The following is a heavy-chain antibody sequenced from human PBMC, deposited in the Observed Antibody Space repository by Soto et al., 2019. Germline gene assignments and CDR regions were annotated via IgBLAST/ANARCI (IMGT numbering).Heavy chain of an antibody. CDR3: ARAYSSSDDCDY. CDR2: INPNSGGT. D-gene: IGHD3-22*01. J-gene: IGHJ4*02. V-gene: IGHV1-2*04. CDR1: GYAFTDYY. Sequence: QVQLVQSGAEVKKPGASVKVSCKASGYAFTDYYMHWVRQAPGQGLEWMGWINPNSGGTNYAQKFQGWVTMTRDTSISTTYMELNRYDTAVYYCARAYSSSDDCDYWGQGTLVTVSS.